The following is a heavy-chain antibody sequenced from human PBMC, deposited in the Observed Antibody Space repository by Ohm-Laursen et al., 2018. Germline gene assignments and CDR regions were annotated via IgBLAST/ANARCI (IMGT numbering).Heavy chain of an antibody. CDR3: ARERAVVVVITSDAFDI. CDR1: RYASTSFG. D-gene: IGHD3-22*01. J-gene: IGHJ3*02. V-gene: IGHV1-18*01. CDR2: FSAYNGNT. Sequence: ASVKVSCKASRYASTSFGISWVRQAPGHGLEWLGWFSAYNGNTNYAQKLQGRVTMTTDTSPSTAYMELRSLRSDDTAVYYCARERAVVVVITSDAFDIWGQGTMVTVSS.